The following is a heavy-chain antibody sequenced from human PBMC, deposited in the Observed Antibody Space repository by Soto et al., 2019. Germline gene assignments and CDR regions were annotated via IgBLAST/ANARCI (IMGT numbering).Heavy chain of an antibody. CDR3: VRGGSNYAS. Sequence: EVQLVESGGGLVQPGGSLRLSCTASGFTFSDSWMTWVRQAPGKGLEWVARIKQDESEKKYADSVKGRFSISRDNAKNSMYLQMDSLRGEDTAVYYCVRGGSNYASWGKGTLVTVSS. CDR2: IKQDESEK. D-gene: IGHD4-4*01. CDR1: GFTFSDSW. V-gene: IGHV3-7*01. J-gene: IGHJ5*02.